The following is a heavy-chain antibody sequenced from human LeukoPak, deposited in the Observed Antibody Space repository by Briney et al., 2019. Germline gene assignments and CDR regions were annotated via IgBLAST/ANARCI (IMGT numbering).Heavy chain of an antibody. CDR3: AKDILAAGLFFDY. Sequence: PGGSLRLSCVASGFTFSDYYMGWIRQAPGKGLEWVSYISYSGTIYYADSVQGRFTISRDNAKNSLYLQMNSLRVEDTAVYYCAKDILAAGLFFDYWGQRNLVTVSS. CDR1: GFTFSDYY. D-gene: IGHD6-13*01. CDR2: ISYSGTI. J-gene: IGHJ4*02. V-gene: IGHV3-11*04.